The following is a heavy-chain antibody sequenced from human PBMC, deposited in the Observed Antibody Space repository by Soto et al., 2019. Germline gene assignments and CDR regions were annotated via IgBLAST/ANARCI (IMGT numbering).Heavy chain of an antibody. J-gene: IGHJ6*02. CDR3: VMVDNYVTPTPQDV. Sequence: QVQLLQSGDELKKPGASVKVSCKASGYIFVNYGIAWVRQAPGQGLEWMGWISPYTGNTHSATKVQGRLTMTTDTSTSTAYMDLGSLTSDDTAVYYCVMVDNYVTPTPQDVWGPGTTVTVSS. CDR2: ISPYTGNT. V-gene: IGHV1-18*01. CDR1: GYIFVNYG. D-gene: IGHD3-16*01.